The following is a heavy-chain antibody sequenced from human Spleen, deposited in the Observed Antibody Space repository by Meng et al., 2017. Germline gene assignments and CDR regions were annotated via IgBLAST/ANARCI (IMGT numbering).Heavy chain of an antibody. V-gene: IGHV3-69-1*01. J-gene: IGHJ4*02. CDR3: SRGAFDY. CDR2: ISSSSTI. CDR1: GFTFSDYY. Sequence: GESLKISCAAYGFTFSDYYMNWVRQAPGKGLEWVSSISSSSTIYYADSVKGRFTISRDNAKNTLYLQMNSLRSEDTAVYYCSRGAFDYWGQGTLVTVSS.